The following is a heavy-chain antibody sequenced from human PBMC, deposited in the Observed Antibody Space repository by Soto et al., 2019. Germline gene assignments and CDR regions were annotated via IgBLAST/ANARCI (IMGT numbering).Heavy chain of an antibody. CDR2: ISSSSSTI. D-gene: IGHD3-3*01. J-gene: IGHJ6*02. CDR1: GFTFSSYS. Sequence: GGSLRLSCAASGFTFSSYSMNWVRQAPGKGLEWVSYISSSSSTIYYADSVKGRFTISRDNAKNSLYLQMNSLRDEDTAVYYCARDRKNYDFWSGYFSYYYYYGMDVWGQGTTVTVSS. V-gene: IGHV3-48*02. CDR3: ARDRKNYDFWSGYFSYYYYYGMDV.